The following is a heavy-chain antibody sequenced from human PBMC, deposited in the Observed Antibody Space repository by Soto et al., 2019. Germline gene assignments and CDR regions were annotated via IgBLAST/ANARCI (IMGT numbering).Heavy chain of an antibody. CDR3: ARTDYDGKPY. J-gene: IGHJ4*02. Sequence: PGGSLRLSCADAGLSSSSYWMHWVSQAPGKGPVWVSRINSDGSITSYADSVKGRFTISRDNAKNTVYLQMNSLRAGDTAVYYCARTDYDGKPYWGQGTLVTVSS. CDR2: INSDGSIT. D-gene: IGHD4-17*01. V-gene: IGHV3-74*01. CDR1: GLSSSSYW.